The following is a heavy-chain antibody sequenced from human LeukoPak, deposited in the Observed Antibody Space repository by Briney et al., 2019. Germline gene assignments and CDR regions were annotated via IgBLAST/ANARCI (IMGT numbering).Heavy chain of an antibody. CDR3: AREDEANHWFDP. D-gene: IGHD2-8*01. J-gene: IGHJ5*02. Sequence: GASVKVSCKASGYTFTSYYMHWVRQAPGQGLEWMGIINPSGGSTTYAQKFQGRVTITADESTSTAYMELSSLRSEDTAVYYCAREDEANHWFDPWGQGTLVTVSS. CDR2: INPSGGST. CDR1: GYTFTSYY. V-gene: IGHV1-46*01.